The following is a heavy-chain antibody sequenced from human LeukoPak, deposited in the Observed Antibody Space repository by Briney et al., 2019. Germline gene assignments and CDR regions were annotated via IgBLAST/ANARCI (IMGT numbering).Heavy chain of an antibody. CDR2: INHSATT. CDR1: GVSVGDTYW. Sequence: PSETLSLTCAVSGVSVGDTYWWTWVSQPPGKGLEWIGEINHSATTNYNPSLKGRATISLDKSKNHFSLKVNSMTAADAAVYYCARVDFDRSYYWGQGILVTVSS. D-gene: IGHD3-9*01. J-gene: IGHJ4*02. CDR3: ARVDFDRSYY. V-gene: IGHV4-4*02.